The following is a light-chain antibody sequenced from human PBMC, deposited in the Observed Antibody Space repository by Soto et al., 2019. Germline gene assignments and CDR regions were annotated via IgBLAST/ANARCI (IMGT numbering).Light chain of an antibody. V-gene: IGLV2-14*01. CDR2: EVS. Sequence: QSLLTQLASVSGSPGQSITISRTGTSSDVGGYNYVSWYQRQSGKAPKLMIHEVSNRPSGVSNRFSGSKSGNTASLTISGLQAEDEADYYCSSYTSSRAYVFGIGTKVTVL. CDR3: SSYTSSRAYV. CDR1: SSDVGGYNY. J-gene: IGLJ1*01.